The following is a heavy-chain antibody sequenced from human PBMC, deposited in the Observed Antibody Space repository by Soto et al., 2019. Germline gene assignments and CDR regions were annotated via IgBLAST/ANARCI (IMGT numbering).Heavy chain of an antibody. Sequence: PSETLSLTGAVYGGSFSGYYWSWIRQPPGKGLEWIGEINHSGSTNYNPSLKSRVTISVDTSKNQFSLKLSSVTAADTAVYYCARDRYSNYGHWFDPWGQGTLVTVSS. CDR3: ARDRYSNYGHWFDP. CDR1: GGSFSGYY. V-gene: IGHV4-34*01. D-gene: IGHD4-4*01. J-gene: IGHJ5*02. CDR2: INHSGST.